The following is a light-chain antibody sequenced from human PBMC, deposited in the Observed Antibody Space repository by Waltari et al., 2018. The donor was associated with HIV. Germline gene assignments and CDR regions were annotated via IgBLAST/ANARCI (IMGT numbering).Light chain of an antibody. Sequence: LPAQPRSVSGTPGPRVNISCSGSNPTVRNNYVYWYQQVPGVAPKLLIYRNNQRPSGVPDRFSGSKSGTSASLAISGLRTEDEGDYYCAAWDDRLSGRLFGGGTKVTVL. CDR2: RNN. CDR3: AAWDDRLSGRL. CDR1: NPTVRNNY. J-gene: IGLJ2*01. V-gene: IGLV1-47*01.